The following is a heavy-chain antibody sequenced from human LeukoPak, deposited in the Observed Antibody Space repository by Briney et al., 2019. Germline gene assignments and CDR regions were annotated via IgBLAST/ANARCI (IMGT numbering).Heavy chain of an antibody. CDR2: IFHSGST. CDR3: ARALQNYYYGMDV. CDR1: GGSISSGAYS. Sequence: PSETLSLTCAVSGGSISSGAYSWSWIRQPPGKGLEWIGYIFHSGSTYYNPSLKSRVTISQDTSKNQVSLMLSSVTAADTAVYYCARALQNYYYGMDVWGQGTSVTVSS. J-gene: IGHJ6*02. V-gene: IGHV4-30-2*01.